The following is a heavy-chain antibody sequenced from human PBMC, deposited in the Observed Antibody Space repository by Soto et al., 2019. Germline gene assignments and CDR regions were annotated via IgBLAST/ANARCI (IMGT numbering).Heavy chain of an antibody. CDR2: INPSGGST. D-gene: IGHD6-13*01. Sequence: GASVKVSCKASGYTFTSYYIHWVRQAPGQGLEWVAIINPSGGSTNYAQKFQGRITVTRDTSTSTVYMELSSLRSEDTAVYYCARNLAAADYWGQGTLVPVSS. J-gene: IGHJ4*02. CDR3: ARNLAAADY. V-gene: IGHV1-46*01. CDR1: GYTFTSYY.